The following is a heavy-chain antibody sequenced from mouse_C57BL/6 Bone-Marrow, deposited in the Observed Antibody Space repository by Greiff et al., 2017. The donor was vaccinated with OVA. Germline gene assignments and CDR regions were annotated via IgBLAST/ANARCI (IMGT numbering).Heavy chain of an antibody. J-gene: IGHJ1*03. Sequence: VQLQQPGAELVKPGASVKLSCKASGYTFTSYWMHWVKQRPGQGLEWIGMIHPNSGSTNYNEKFKSKATLTVDKSSSTAYMQLSSLTSEDSAVYYCARKGGITTVGNWYFDVWGTGTTVTVSS. CDR2: IHPNSGST. CDR1: GYTFTSYW. D-gene: IGHD1-1*01. CDR3: ARKGGITTVGNWYFDV. V-gene: IGHV1-64*01.